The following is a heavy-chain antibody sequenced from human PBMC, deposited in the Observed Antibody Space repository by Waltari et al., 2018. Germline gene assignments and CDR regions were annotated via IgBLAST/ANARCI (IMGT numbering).Heavy chain of an antibody. D-gene: IGHD7-27*01. V-gene: IGHV3-21*01. CDR3: ARGGWGFYLDL. J-gene: IGHJ5*02. CDR1: GLGFSTYN. Sequence: EVQLMESGGGVVQPGGSLRLSCAASGLGFSTYNMNWVRQAPGKGLERVSSVSSNGAYIHYADSVRGRFTISRDNAKTSLYLQMNGLRDEDTAVYYCARGGWGFYLDLWGQGALVTVSS. CDR2: VSSNGAYI.